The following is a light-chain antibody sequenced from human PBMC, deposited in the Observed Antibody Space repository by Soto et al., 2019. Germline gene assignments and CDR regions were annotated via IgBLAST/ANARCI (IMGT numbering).Light chain of an antibody. CDR1: QNIRTN. V-gene: IGKV3-15*01. Sequence: EIVMTQSPATLSVSPGERATLSCRASQNIRTNLAWYHQKPGQAPRLLMYGASTRATGIPARFSGSGSGTEFTLTINSLQSEDFAVYYCKHYNTWPGFGQGTKLEIK. CDR2: GAS. J-gene: IGKJ2*01. CDR3: KHYNTWPG.